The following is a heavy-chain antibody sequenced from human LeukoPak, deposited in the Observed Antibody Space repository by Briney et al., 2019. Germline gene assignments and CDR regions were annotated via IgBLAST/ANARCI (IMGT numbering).Heavy chain of an antibody. V-gene: IGHV3-53*01. Sequence: GGSLRLSCAASGSTVSSNYMSWVRQAQGKGLEWASIIYTGGSTFYADSVKGRFTISRDNSKNTLYLQMNSLRAEDTAVYYCARVGRITIFGVVRTWFDYWGQGTLVTVSS. CDR3: ARVGRITIFGVVRTWFDY. CDR2: IYTGGST. J-gene: IGHJ4*02. D-gene: IGHD3-3*01. CDR1: GSTVSSNY.